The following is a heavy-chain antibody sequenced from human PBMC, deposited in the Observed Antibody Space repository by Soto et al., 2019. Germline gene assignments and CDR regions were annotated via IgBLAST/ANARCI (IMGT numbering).Heavy chain of an antibody. D-gene: IGHD5-12*01. V-gene: IGHV1-69*13. Sequence: SVKVSCKASGGTFSSYAISWVRQAPGQGLEWMGGIIPIFGTANYAQKFQGRVTITADESTSTAYMELSSLRSEDTAVYYCARLEYVVASNWFDPWGQGTLVTVSS. CDR3: ARLEYVVASNWFDP. J-gene: IGHJ5*02. CDR2: IIPIFGTA. CDR1: GGTFSSYA.